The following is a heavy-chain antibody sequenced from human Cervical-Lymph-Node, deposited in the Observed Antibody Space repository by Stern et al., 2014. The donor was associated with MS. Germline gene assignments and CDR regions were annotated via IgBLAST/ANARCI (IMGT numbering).Heavy chain of an antibody. V-gene: IGHV1-2*04. CDR3: ARDLLYYDSSGYPRGYYYYGMDV. CDR1: GYTFTGYY. Sequence: QVQLVQSGAEVKKPGASVKVSCKASGYTFTGYYMHWVRQAPGQGLERMGWINPNSGGTNYAQKFQGWVTMTRDTSISTAYMELSRLRSDDTAVYYCARDLLYYDSSGYPRGYYYYGMDVWGQGTTVTVSS. D-gene: IGHD3-22*01. CDR2: INPNSGGT. J-gene: IGHJ6*02.